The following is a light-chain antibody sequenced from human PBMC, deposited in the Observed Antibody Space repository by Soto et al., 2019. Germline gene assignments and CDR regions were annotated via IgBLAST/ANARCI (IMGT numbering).Light chain of an antibody. CDR1: QSVSSSY. V-gene: IGKV3-20*01. CDR3: QQFRT. CDR2: GAS. Sequence: IVLTQSPGTLSLSPGERATLSCRASQSVSSSYLAWYQQKPGQAPRLLIYGASSRATGIPDRFSGSGSGTDRTLTISRLEPEDFAVYYCQQFRTFGQGTKVDIK. J-gene: IGKJ1*01.